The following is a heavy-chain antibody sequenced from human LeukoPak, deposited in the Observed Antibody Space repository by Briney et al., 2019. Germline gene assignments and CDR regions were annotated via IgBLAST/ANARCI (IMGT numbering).Heavy chain of an antibody. J-gene: IGHJ4*02. D-gene: IGHD1-1*01. V-gene: IGHV1-69*04. CDR1: GGTFSSYS. Sequence: SVKVSCKASGGTFSSYSISWVRQAPGQGLEWMGRIIPVFGVANYAQKFQGRVTITADKSTSTAYMELSSLRSEDTAMYYCARGTTGDYWGQGTLVTVSS. CDR2: IIPVFGVA. CDR3: ARGTTGDY.